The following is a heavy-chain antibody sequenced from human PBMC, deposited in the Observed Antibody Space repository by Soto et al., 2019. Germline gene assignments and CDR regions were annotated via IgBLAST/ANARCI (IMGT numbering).Heavy chain of an antibody. CDR3: AKELAAVAGTRVRAFDI. D-gene: IGHD6-19*01. V-gene: IGHV3-23*01. CDR1: GFTFSSYA. J-gene: IGHJ3*02. Sequence: GGSLRLSCAASGFTFSSYAMSWVRQAPGKGLEWVSAISGSGGSTYYADSVKGRFTISRDNSKNTLYLQMNSLRAEDTAVYYCAKELAAVAGTRVRAFDIWGQGTMVTVSS. CDR2: ISGSGGST.